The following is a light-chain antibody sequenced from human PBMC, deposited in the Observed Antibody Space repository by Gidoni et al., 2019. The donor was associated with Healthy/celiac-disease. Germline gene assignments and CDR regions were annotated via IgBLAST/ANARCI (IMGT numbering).Light chain of an antibody. V-gene: IGKV1-39*01. CDR1: MSISTH. J-gene: IGKJ4*01. CDR2: AAS. Sequence: DIQMTQSPSALSASVGDRVTITCMASMSISTHLNWSQQKPGKAPKLLIYAASNLHSGVPSRFSGLGSGTDFTLTISSLQPEDFATYYCQQSYNIPLTFGGGTKVEIK. CDR3: QQSYNIPLT.